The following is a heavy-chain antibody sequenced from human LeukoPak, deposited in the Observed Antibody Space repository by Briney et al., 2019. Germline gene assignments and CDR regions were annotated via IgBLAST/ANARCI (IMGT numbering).Heavy chain of an antibody. D-gene: IGHD6-19*01. V-gene: IGHV5-51*01. CDR2: MYLGDSET. J-gene: IGHJ4*02. Sequence: GESLESSCKGSGYSDTNYGIGRVRQILGKGLERMGIMYLGDSETRYSPSFRGQVTISADESISTVYLQWSSLKASDTAMYYCVRHEGSISGWPFDYWGQGTLVTVSS. CDR3: VRHEGSISGWPFDY. CDR1: GYSDTNYG.